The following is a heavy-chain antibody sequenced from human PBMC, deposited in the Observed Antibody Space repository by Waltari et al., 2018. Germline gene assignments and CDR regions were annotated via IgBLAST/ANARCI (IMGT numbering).Heavy chain of an antibody. V-gene: IGHV1-46*01. Sequence: QVQLVQSGAEVKKPGASVKVSCKASGYTFTSYYMHWVRQAPGQGLEWMGRINHSGGSTSYAQKCQGRGTMTRDTSTSTVYMELSSLRSEDTAVYYCALPYGDYEEAWGQGTLVTVSS. CDR3: ALPYGDYEEA. J-gene: IGHJ5*02. CDR2: INHSGGST. D-gene: IGHD4-17*01. CDR1: GYTFTSYY.